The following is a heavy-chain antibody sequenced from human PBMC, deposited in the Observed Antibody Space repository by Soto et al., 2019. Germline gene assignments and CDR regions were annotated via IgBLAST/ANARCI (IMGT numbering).Heavy chain of an antibody. CDR1: GFTFSYYW. V-gene: IGHV3-74*01. CDR3: ARGDRGAFDL. CDR2: IHSDGSST. Sequence: EVQLLESGGGLVQPGESLRLSCADSGFTFSYYWMPWVRQAPGMGLVWVSRIHSDGSSTTYADYVKGRFTISRDNARNTLYLHMNSLRAEDTAVYYCARGDRGAFDLWGQGTVLTVSS. J-gene: IGHJ3*01. D-gene: IGHD3-16*01.